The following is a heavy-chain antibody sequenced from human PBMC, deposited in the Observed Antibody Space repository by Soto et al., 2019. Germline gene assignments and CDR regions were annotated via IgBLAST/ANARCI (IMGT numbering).Heavy chain of an antibody. J-gene: IGHJ5*02. Sequence: PSETLSLTCTVSGGSISSGGYYWSWIRQHPGKGLEWIGYIYYSGSTYYNPSLKSRVTISVDTSKNQFSLKLSSVTAADTAVYYCASSGLLNNWFDPWGQGTLVTVSS. CDR2: IYYSGST. CDR1: GGSISSGGYY. CDR3: ASSGLLNNWFDP. V-gene: IGHV4-31*03. D-gene: IGHD2-8*01.